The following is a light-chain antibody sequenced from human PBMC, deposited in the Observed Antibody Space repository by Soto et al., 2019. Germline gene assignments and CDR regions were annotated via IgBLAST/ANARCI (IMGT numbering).Light chain of an antibody. V-gene: IGLV2-14*01. CDR2: EVT. CDR1: SSDVGDYIY. J-gene: IGLJ1*01. Sequence: QSALTQPASVSGSPGQSITISCTGTSSDVGDYIYVSWYQQHPGKAPKLMIYEVTNRPSGVSNRFSGSKSGNTASLTISGLQAEDEGDYYCSSYTGSSLVFGTGTKLTV. CDR3: SSYTGSSLV.